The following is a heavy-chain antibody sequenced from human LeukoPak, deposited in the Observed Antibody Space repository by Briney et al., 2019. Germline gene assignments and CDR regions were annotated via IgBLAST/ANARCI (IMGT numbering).Heavy chain of an antibody. D-gene: IGHD1-26*01. V-gene: IGHV1-2*02. CDR3: ARTPVRGASFSDWFDP. J-gene: IGHJ5*02. CDR1: GYTFTDYY. Sequence: ASVKVSCKATGYTFTDYYMHWVRQAPGQGLEWMGWINPNSGGTNYAQKFQGRVTITTDTSTSTAYMEMRDLTSDDTAVYYCARTPVRGASFSDWFDPWGQGTLVTVSS. CDR2: INPNSGGT.